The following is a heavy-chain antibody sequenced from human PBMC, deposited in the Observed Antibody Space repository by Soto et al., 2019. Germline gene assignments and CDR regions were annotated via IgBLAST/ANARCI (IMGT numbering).Heavy chain of an antibody. CDR1: GFTFSAYY. Sequence: QVQLVESGGGLVKPGGSLRLSCPASGFTFSAYYMSWIRQAPGKGLEWVSYISSSGSTIYYADFVKGRFTISRENAKNSLYLQMSSLRAEDTAVYYCARDPPYYDFCSGYYYENNWGQGTLVTVSS. CDR3: ARDPPYYDFCSGYYYENN. J-gene: IGHJ4*02. CDR2: ISSSGSTI. V-gene: IGHV3-11*01. D-gene: IGHD3-3*01.